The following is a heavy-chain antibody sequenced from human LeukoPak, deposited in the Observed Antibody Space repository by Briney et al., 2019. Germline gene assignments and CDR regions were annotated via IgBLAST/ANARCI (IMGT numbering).Heavy chain of an antibody. D-gene: IGHD3-10*02. CDR1: GGSFSGYY. CDR3: ARGAPYNRCVRGCAGGHGGFDP. V-gene: IGHV4-34*01. Sequence: NPSEALSLTCAVYGGSFSGYYWSWIRQPPGKGLEWIGEINHSGSTNYNPSLKSRVTISVDTSKNQFSLKLSPVTAADTAVYYCARGAPYNRCVRGCAGGHGGFDPWGQGTLVTVSS. J-gene: IGHJ5*02. CDR2: INHSGST.